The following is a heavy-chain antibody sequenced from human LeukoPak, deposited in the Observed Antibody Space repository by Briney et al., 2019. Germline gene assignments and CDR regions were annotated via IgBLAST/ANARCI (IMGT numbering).Heavy chain of an antibody. V-gene: IGHV3-21*04. J-gene: IGHJ3*02. CDR1: GFTFSSYS. CDR3: ARAPITPDAFDI. Sequence: GGSLRLSCAASGFTFSSYSMNWVRQAPGKGLEWVSSISSSSSYIYYADSVKGRFTISRDNAKNSLYLQMNSLRAEDTAVYYCARAPITPDAFDIWGQGTMVTVSS. CDR2: ISSSSSYI. D-gene: IGHD5-12*01.